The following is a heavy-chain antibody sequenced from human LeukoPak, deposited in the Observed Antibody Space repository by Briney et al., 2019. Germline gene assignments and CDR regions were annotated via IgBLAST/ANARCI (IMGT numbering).Heavy chain of an antibody. CDR1: GYTFTSYG. CDR3: ARDPIRYTRFGELFLPYFDY. CDR2: ISAYNGNT. Sequence: ASVKVPCKASGYTFTSYGISWVRQAPGQGLEWMGWISAYNGNTNYAQKLQGRVTMTTDTPTSTAYMELRSLRSDDTAVYYCARDPIRYTRFGELFLPYFDYWGQGTLVTVSS. V-gene: IGHV1-18*01. D-gene: IGHD3-10*01. J-gene: IGHJ4*02.